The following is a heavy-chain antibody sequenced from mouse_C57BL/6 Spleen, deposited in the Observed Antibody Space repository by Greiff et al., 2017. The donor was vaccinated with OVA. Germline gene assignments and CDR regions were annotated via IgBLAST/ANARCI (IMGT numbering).Heavy chain of an antibody. Sequence: VQLQQSVAELVRPGASVKLSCTASGFNIKNTYMHWVKQRPEQGLEWIGRIDPANGNTKYAPKFQGKATITDDTSSNNAYLQLSSLTAEDTTIYYCARRIYYGSSQYYYAMDYWGQGTSVTVSS. CDR3: ARRIYYGSSQYYYAMDY. J-gene: IGHJ4*01. V-gene: IGHV14-3*01. D-gene: IGHD1-1*01. CDR2: IDPANGNT. CDR1: GFNIKNTY.